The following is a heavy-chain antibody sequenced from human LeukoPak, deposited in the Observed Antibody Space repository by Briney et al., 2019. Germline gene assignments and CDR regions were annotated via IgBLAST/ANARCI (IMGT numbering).Heavy chain of an antibody. D-gene: IGHD6-19*01. CDR3: ARHASVDGNWPRPLDY. CDR1: GGSISSSNYY. Sequence: SETLSLTCTVSGGSISSSNYYWGWIRQPPGKGLEWSGNIYYSGSTYYKPSLKTRVTISVDTSKNQFSLKLTSVTAVDTAVYYCARHASVDGNWPRPLDYWGQGSLVTVSS. J-gene: IGHJ4*02. CDR2: IYYSGST. V-gene: IGHV4-39*01.